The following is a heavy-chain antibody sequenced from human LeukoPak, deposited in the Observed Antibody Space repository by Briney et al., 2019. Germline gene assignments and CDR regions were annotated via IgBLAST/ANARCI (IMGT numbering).Heavy chain of an antibody. D-gene: IGHD3-9*01. J-gene: IGHJ6*02. CDR1: GGSFSGYY. CDR2: INHSGST. CDR3: ARSGYFDWLYYYYGMDA. Sequence: SETLSLTCAVYGGSFSGYYWSWIRQPPGKGLEWIGEINHSGSTNYNPSLKSRVTISVDTSKNQFSLKLSSVTAADTAVYYCARSGYFDWLYYYYGMDAWGQGTTVTVSS. V-gene: IGHV4-34*01.